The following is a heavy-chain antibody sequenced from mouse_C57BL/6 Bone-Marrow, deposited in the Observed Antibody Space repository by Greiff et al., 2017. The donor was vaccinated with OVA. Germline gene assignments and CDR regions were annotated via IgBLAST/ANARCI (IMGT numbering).Heavy chain of an antibody. CDR2: IDPEDGET. J-gene: IGHJ2*01. Sequence: EVQLVESGAELVKPGASVKLSCTASGFNIKDYYMHWVKQRTEQGLEWIGRIDPEDGETKYAPNFQGKATITADTSSNTAYLQLSSLTSEDTAVYFCARPFITTVVAHFYYWGQGTTLTVSS. V-gene: IGHV14-2*01. CDR3: ARPFITTVVAHFYY. D-gene: IGHD1-1*01. CDR1: GFNIKDYY.